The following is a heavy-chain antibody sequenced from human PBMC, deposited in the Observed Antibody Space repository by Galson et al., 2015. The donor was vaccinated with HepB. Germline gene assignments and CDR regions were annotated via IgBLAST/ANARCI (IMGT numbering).Heavy chain of an antibody. J-gene: IGHJ4*02. Sequence: SLRLSCAASGFTFSSYAMHWVRQAPGKGLEWVAVISYDGGNKYYADSVKGRFTISRDNSKNTLYLQMNSLRAEDTAVYYCARVGGRQLQSTNPYFDYWGQGTLVTVSS. V-gene: IGHV3-30-3*01. CDR3: ARVGGRQLQSTNPYFDY. D-gene: IGHD5-18*01. CDR1: GFTFSSYA. CDR2: ISYDGGNK.